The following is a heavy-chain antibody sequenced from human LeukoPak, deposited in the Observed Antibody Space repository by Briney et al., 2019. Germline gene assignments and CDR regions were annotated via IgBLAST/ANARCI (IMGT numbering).Heavy chain of an antibody. D-gene: IGHD6-25*01. V-gene: IGHV1-2*02. J-gene: IGHJ6*03. CDR2: INPNSGGT. CDR3: ASSSGWGYYYYMDV. CDR1: GYTFTDYY. Sequence: GASVKVSCKASGYTFTDYYMHWVRQAPGQGLEWMGWINPNSGGTNYAQKFQGRVTMTRDTSISTAYMELSRLRSDDTAVYYCASSSGWGYYYYMDVWGKGTTVTISS.